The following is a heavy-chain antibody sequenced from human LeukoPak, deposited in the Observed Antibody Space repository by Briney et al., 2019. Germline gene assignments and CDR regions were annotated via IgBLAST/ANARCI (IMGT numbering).Heavy chain of an antibody. J-gene: IGHJ4*02. Sequence: GGSLRLSCAASGFTFDDYAIHWVRQPPGKGLEWVSLISGDGGSTYYADSVKGRFTISRDNSKNPLYLQMNSLRSEDTALYYCAKDRPKSYWGQGTLVTVSS. CDR2: ISGDGGST. CDR3: AKDRPKSY. CDR1: GFTFDDYA. V-gene: IGHV3-43*02.